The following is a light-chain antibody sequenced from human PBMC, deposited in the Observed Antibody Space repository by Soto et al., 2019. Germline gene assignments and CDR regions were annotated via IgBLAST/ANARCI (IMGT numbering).Light chain of an antibody. CDR2: EVS. Sequence: QCVLTRPPSASGAAGEGVTISCTGTSSDVGGYNYVSWYQQHPGKAPKLMIYEVSKRPSGVPDRFSDSKSGNTASLTVSGLQAEDEADYYCSSYAGSNNLYVFGTGTKVTVL. V-gene: IGLV2-8*01. J-gene: IGLJ1*01. CDR3: SSYAGSNNLYV. CDR1: SSDVGGYNY.